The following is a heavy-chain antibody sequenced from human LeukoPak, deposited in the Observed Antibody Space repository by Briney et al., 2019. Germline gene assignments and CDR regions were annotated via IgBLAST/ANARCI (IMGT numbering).Heavy chain of an antibody. D-gene: IGHD2-15*01. CDR2: ISYDGSNK. V-gene: IGHV3-30-3*01. CDR3: ARGVGYCSGGSCHYYFDY. Sequence: GRSLRLSCAASGFTFSSYAMHWVRQAPGKGLEWVAVISYDGSNKYYAASVKGRFTISRDNSKNTLYLQMNSLRAEDTAVYYCARGVGYCSGGSCHYYFDYWGQGTLVTVSS. CDR1: GFTFSSYA. J-gene: IGHJ4*02.